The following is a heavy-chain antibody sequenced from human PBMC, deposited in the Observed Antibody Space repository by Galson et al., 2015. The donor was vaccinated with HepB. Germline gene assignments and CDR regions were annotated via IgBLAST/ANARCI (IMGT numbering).Heavy chain of an antibody. CDR1: GFTFSNYG. Sequence: SLRLSCAASGFTFSNYGMHWVRQAPGKGLEWVAVISYDGSHKWYADSVKGRFTISRDSSKNTLYLQMNSLRAEDTAVYYCAKDGRGVVVPAVMVYFNYWGQGTLVTVSS. CDR2: ISYDGSHK. D-gene: IGHD2-2*01. CDR3: AKDGRGVVVPAVMVYFNY. V-gene: IGHV3-30*18. J-gene: IGHJ4*02.